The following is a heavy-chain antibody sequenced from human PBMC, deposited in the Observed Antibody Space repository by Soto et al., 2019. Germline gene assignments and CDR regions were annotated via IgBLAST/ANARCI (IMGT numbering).Heavy chain of an antibody. CDR2: IYYSGST. D-gene: IGHD5-18*01. V-gene: IGHV4-61*01. CDR3: ARANTAMDGNWCAP. Sequence: SETLSLTCTVSGGSVSSGSYYWSWIRQPPGKGLEWIGYIYYSGSTNYNPSLKSRVTISVDTSKNQFSLKLSSVTAADTAVYYCARANTAMDGNWCAPGGQGTLVTFSS. CDR1: GGSVSSGSYY. J-gene: IGHJ5*02.